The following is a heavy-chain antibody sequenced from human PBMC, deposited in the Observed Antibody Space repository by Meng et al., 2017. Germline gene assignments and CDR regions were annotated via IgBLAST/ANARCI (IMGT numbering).Heavy chain of an antibody. Sequence: GESLKISCAASGFTFSSYEMNWVRQAPGKGLEWVSYISSSGSTIYYADSVKGRFTISRDNAKNSLYLQMNSRRAEDTAVYYCARMRSMAVAGTYYYYYGMDVWGQGTTVTVSS. CDR1: GFTFSSYE. CDR3: ARMRSMAVAGTYYYYYGMDV. D-gene: IGHD6-19*01. J-gene: IGHJ6*02. V-gene: IGHV3-48*03. CDR2: ISSSGSTI.